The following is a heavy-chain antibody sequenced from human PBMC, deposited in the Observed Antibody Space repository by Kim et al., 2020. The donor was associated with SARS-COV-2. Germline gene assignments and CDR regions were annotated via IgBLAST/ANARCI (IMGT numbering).Heavy chain of an antibody. V-gene: IGHV3-30*04. Sequence: GGSLRLSCAASGFTFSSYAMHWVRQAPGKGLEWVAVISYDGSNKYYADSVKGRFTISRDNSKNTLYLQMNSLRAEDTAVYYCARVLRYSSSWLRGGGDYYYYGMDVWGQGTTVTVSS. CDR1: GFTFSSYA. CDR2: ISYDGSNK. J-gene: IGHJ6*02. D-gene: IGHD6-13*01. CDR3: ARVLRYSSSWLRGGGDYYYYGMDV.